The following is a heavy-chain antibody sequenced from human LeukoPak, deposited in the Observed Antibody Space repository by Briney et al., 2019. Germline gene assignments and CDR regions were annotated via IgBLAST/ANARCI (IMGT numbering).Heavy chain of an antibody. CDR1: GYSISHGYY. V-gene: IGHV4-38-2*01. CDR3: ARWVSSNRNWFDP. J-gene: IGHJ5*02. Sequence: SETLSLTCAVSGYSISHGYYWGWVRQPPGKGLEWIGVVYHTGNAYYNPSLKSRVTTSVDTSNNQFSLRVTSVTAADTAVYYCARWVSSNRNWFDPWGQGTLVIISS. CDR2: VYHTGNA. D-gene: IGHD6-13*01.